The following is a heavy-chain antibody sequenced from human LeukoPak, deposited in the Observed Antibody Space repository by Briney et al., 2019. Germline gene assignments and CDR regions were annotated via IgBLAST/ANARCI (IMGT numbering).Heavy chain of an antibody. Sequence: ASVKVSCKASGYTYTGYCIHWVRQAPGQGLEWMGWTNPNNGGTNYAQKFQGRVTMTRDTSISTAYMELSSLRSDDTAVYYCARSGAYGSGSYLSYWGQGTLVTVSS. CDR2: TNPNNGGT. J-gene: IGHJ4*02. CDR3: ARSGAYGSGSYLSY. D-gene: IGHD3-10*01. V-gene: IGHV1-2*02. CDR1: GYTYTGYC.